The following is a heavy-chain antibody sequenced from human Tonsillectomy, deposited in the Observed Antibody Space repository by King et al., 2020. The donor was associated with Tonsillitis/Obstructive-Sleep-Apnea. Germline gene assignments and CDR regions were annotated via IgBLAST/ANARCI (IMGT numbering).Heavy chain of an antibody. CDR1: EFTVSSTY. V-gene: IGHV3-66*01. CDR2: IYSGGST. Sequence: VQLVESGGGLVQPGGSLRLSCAASEFTVSSTYMSWVRQAPGKGLEWVSVIYSGGSTYYADSGKGRFNISRDNSKNTLYLEMNSLRAEDTAIYYCARVDCTRTNCPDFWRQGTLVTVSS. J-gene: IGHJ4*02. D-gene: IGHD2-2*01. CDR3: ARVDCTRTNCPDF.